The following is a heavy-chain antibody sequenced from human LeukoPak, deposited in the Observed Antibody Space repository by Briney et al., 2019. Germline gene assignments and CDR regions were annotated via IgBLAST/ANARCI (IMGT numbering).Heavy chain of an antibody. V-gene: IGHV4-59*08. CDR3: ATSYSGYDPNYFDY. CDR2: IYYSGST. Sequence: SETLSLTCTVSGGSISSYDWSWIRQPPGKGLEWIGYIYYSGSTNYNPSLKSRVTISVDTSKNQFSLKLSSVTAADTAVYYCATSYSGYDPNYFDYWGQGTLVTVSS. CDR1: GGSISSYD. J-gene: IGHJ4*02. D-gene: IGHD5-12*01.